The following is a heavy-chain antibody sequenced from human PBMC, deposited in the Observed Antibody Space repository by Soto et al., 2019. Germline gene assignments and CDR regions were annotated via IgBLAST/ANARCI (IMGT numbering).Heavy chain of an antibody. J-gene: IGHJ4*02. CDR1: GDTVSSYT. CDR2: IIPLLGIA. Sequence: QVQLVQSGAEVKTPGSSVTVSCKDSGDTVSSYTISWVRRAPGKGLEGLGMIIPLLGIANYAQNFHGRATINADKPRSEVYMDLSSLRSEDRAVCYCARDIAGWGKVTGGYWGQGTLVTVSS. V-gene: IGHV1-69*08. CDR3: ARDIAGWGKVTGGY. D-gene: IGHD2-21*02.